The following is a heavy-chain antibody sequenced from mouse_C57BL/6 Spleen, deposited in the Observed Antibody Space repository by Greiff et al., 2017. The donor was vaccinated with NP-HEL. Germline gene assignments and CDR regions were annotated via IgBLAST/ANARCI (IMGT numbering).Heavy chain of an antibody. CDR1: GYTFTSYW. J-gene: IGHJ4*01. CDR3: ARSGDYYGSSYAMDY. V-gene: IGHV1-53*01. D-gene: IGHD1-1*01. Sequence: QVHVKQPGTELVKPGASVKLSCKASGYTFTSYWMHWVKQRPGQGLEWIGNINPSNGGTNYNEKFKSKATLTVDKSSSTAYMQLSSLTSEDSAVYYCARSGDYYGSSYAMDYWGQGTSVTVSS. CDR2: INPSNGGT.